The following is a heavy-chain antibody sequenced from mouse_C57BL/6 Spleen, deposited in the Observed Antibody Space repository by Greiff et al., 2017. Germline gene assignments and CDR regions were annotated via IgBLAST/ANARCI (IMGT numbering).Heavy chain of an antibody. Sequence: QVQLQQPGAELVKPGASVKLSCKASGYTFPSYWMHWVKQRPGQGLEWIGMIHPNSGSTNYNEKFKSKATLTVDKSSSTAYMQLSSLTSEDSAVYYCAPFNYYYARDYWGQGTSVTVSS. CDR3: APFNYYYARDY. V-gene: IGHV1-64*01. J-gene: IGHJ4*01. CDR1: GYTFPSYW. CDR2: IHPNSGST. D-gene: IGHD1-3*01.